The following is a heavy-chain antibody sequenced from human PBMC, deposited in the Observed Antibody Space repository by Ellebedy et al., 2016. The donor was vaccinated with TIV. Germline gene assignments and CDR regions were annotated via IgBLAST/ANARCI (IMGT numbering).Heavy chain of an antibody. CDR3: ARDRDYGTFDY. V-gene: IGHV1-3*01. D-gene: IGHD4-17*01. CDR1: GYTFTSYY. Sequence: AASVKVSCKASGYTFTSYYMHWVHQTPGQRLEWMGWINAGNGNTKYSQKFQGRVTITRDTSASTAYMELSSLRSEDTAVYYCARDRDYGTFDYWGQGTLVTVSS. J-gene: IGHJ4*02. CDR2: INAGNGNT.